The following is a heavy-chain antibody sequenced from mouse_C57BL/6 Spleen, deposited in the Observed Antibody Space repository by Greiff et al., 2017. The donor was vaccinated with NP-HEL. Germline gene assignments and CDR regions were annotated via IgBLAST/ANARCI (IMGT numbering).Heavy chain of an antibody. V-gene: IGHV1-55*01. D-gene: IGHD4-1*01. Sequence: QVQLQQPGAELVKPGASVKMSCKASGYTFTSYWITWVKQRPGQGLEWIGDIYPGSGSTNYNEKFKSKATLTVDTSSSTAYMQLSSLTSEDSAVYYCAREGRWDEGGYCDYWGQGTTLTVSS. CDR3: AREGRWDEGGYCDY. CDR2: IYPGSGST. J-gene: IGHJ2*01. CDR1: GYTFTSYW.